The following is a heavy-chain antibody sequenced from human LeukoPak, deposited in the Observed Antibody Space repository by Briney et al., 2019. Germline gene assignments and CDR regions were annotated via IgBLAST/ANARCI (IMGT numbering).Heavy chain of an antibody. CDR3: ARESRDGYNFDY. Sequence: GGSLRLSCAASGFTVSSNYMSWVRQAPGKGLGWVSVIYSGGSTYYADSVKGRFTISRDNSKNTLYLQMNSLRAEDTAVYYCARESRDGYNFDYWGQGTLVTVTS. J-gene: IGHJ4*02. CDR2: IYSGGST. CDR1: GFTVSSNY. V-gene: IGHV3-53*01. D-gene: IGHD5-24*01.